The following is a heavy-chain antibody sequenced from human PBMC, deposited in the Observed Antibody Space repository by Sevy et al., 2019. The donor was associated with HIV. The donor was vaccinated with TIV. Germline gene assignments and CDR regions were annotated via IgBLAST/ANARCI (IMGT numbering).Heavy chain of an antibody. D-gene: IGHD3-10*01. Sequence: GGSLRLSCAVSGFTFRNFWMSWVRQAPGKGLEWVAKIRQDGSKKYYVDSVRGRFTISRDNAKNSLFLQLNSLRADDTAIYYCAKSYFGSGTSYGMDLWGRGTTVTVSS. CDR2: IRQDGSKK. CDR3: AKSYFGSGTSYGMDL. CDR1: GFTFRNFW. V-gene: IGHV3-7*01. J-gene: IGHJ6*02.